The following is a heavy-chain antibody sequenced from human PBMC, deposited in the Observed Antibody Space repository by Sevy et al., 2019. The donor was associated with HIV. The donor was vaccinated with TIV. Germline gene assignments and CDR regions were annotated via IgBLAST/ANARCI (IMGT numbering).Heavy chain of an antibody. CDR2: INHSGST. J-gene: IGHJ5*02. CDR1: GGSFSGYY. CDR3: ARGLDFWSGYYTGIFWFDP. Sequence: SETLSLTCAVYGGSFSGYYWSWIRQPPGKGLEWIGEINHSGSTNYNPSLKSRVTISVDTSKNQFSLKLSSVTAADTAVYYCARGLDFWSGYYTGIFWFDPWGQGTLVTVSS. D-gene: IGHD3-3*01. V-gene: IGHV4-34*01.